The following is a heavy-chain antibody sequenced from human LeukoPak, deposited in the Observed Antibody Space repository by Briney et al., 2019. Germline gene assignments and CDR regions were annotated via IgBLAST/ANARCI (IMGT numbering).Heavy chain of an antibody. CDR3: VAYCSSTSCYYFDY. CDR2: IWYDGSNK. V-gene: IGHV3-33*01. CDR1: GFTFSSYG. J-gene: IGHJ4*02. D-gene: IGHD2-2*01. Sequence: GGSLRLSCAASGFTFSSYGMHWVRQAPGKGLEWVAVIWYDGSNKYYADSVKGRFTISRDNSKNTLYLQMNSLRAEDTAVYYCVAYCSSTSCYYFDYWGQGTLVTVSS.